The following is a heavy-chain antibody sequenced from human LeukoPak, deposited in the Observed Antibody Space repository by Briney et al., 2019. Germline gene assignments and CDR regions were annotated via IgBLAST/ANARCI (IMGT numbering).Heavy chain of an antibody. CDR1: GFTFGAHA. D-gene: IGHD4-17*01. Sequence: PGGSLRLSCAASGFTFGAHAMSWVRQAPGKGLGWVSAINHGGSATYYADSVKGRFSISRDNSKNTLFLQMNSLKVEDTALYYCVKESPYAPSRYFYMDVWGQGTTVTVSS. J-gene: IGHJ6*03. CDR2: INHGGSAT. CDR3: VKESPYAPSRYFYMDV. V-gene: IGHV3-23*01.